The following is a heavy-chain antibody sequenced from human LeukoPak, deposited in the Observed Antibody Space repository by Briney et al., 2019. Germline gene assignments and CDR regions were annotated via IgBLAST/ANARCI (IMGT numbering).Heavy chain of an antibody. CDR3: ARDRYALTFDY. J-gene: IGHJ4*02. D-gene: IGHD3-16*01. CDR2: VFYSGST. Sequence: SETLSLTCTVSDGSVSSGSYYWSWIRQPPGKGLEWIGYVFYSGSTNYNPSLKSRVTISVDMSKNQFSLKLNSVTAADTAVYYCARDRYALTFDYWGQGILVTVSS. CDR1: DGSVSSGSYY. V-gene: IGHV4-61*01.